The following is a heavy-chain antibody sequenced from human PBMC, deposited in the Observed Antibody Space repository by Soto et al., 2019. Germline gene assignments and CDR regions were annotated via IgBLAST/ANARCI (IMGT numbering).Heavy chain of an antibody. CDR3: ARGRVRTPGRVDSFHL. J-gene: IGHJ3*01. Sequence: ASVTVSRKASGYVFTNYFMQWVRQAPGQGLERMGYINPQGGGRKYEANFQDTVTMTRDTPKTTVYMELRGLTSDDTAVNYCARGRVRTPGRVDSFHLWGQRRLGADSS. CDR1: GYVFTNYF. CDR2: INPQGGGR. V-gene: IGHV1-2*02. D-gene: IGHD3-10*01.